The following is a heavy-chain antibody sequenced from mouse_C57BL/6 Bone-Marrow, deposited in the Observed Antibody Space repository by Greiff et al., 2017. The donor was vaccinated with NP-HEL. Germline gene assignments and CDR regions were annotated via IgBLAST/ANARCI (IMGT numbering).Heavy chain of an antibody. Sequence: EVKLVESGGDLVKPGGSLKLSCAASGFTFSSYGMSWVRQTPDKRLEWVATISSGGSYTYYPASVQGRFTISRDNAKNTLYLQMSSLKSEDTAMYYCARHGGNLYAMDYSGQGTSVTVSS. V-gene: IGHV5-6*01. CDR2: ISSGGSYT. D-gene: IGHD1-1*02. CDR1: GFTFSSYG. CDR3: ARHGGNLYAMDY. J-gene: IGHJ4*01.